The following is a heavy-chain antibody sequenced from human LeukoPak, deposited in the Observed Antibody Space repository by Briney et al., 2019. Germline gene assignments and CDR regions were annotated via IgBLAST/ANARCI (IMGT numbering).Heavy chain of an antibody. CDR1: GFTFSSYA. CDR3: ARGGSRVYNWFDP. Sequence: GGSLRLSCAASGFTFSSYAMHWVRQAPGKGLEWVAVISYDGSNKYYVDSVKGRFTISRDNSKNTLYLQMNSLRAEDTAVYYCARGGSRVYNWFDPWGQGTLVTVSS. D-gene: IGHD3-10*01. V-gene: IGHV3-30*04. CDR2: ISYDGSNK. J-gene: IGHJ5*02.